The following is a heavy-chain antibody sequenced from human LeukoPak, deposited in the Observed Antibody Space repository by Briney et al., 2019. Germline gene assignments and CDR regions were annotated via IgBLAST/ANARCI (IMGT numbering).Heavy chain of an antibody. CDR2: ISWNSGSI. J-gene: IGHJ4*02. V-gene: IGHV3-9*01. Sequence: PGRSLRLSCAASGFTFDDYAMHWVRQAPGKGLEWVSGISWNSGSIGYADSVKGRFTISRDNAKNSLYLQMNSLRAEDTALYYCAKRAMIVVVTYFDYWGQGSLVTVSS. CDR3: AKRAMIVVVTYFDY. D-gene: IGHD3-22*01. CDR1: GFTFDDYA.